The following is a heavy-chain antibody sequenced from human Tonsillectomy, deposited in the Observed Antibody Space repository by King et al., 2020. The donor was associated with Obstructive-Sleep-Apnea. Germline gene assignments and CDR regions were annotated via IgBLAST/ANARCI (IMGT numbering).Heavy chain of an antibody. CDR2: IRGSGGST. CDR1: GFTFSSYA. Sequence: VQLVESGGGLVQPGGSLRLSCAASGFTFSSYAMNWVRQAPGKGLEWVSAIRGSGGSTYYADSVKGRFTISRDNSENTLYLQMNSLRAEEAAVYYCAKDLISRYDILTGYYGFDPWGQGTLVTVSS. J-gene: IGHJ5*02. V-gene: IGHV3-23*04. D-gene: IGHD3-9*01. CDR3: AKDLISRYDILTGYYGFDP.